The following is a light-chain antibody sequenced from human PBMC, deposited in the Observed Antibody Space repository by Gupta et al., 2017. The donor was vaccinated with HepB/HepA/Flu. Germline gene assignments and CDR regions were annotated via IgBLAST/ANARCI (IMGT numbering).Light chain of an antibody. V-gene: IGLV1-47*02. Sequence: QSVLTPPPSASGTPGQRVTISCSGSSSNIGSNFVYWYQQLPGTAPKLLINSNNQRPSGVPDRFSGSKSGTSAPLAISGLRSEDDADYYCAAWDDSLSGVLFGGGTKLTVL. J-gene: IGLJ2*01. CDR2: SNN. CDR3: AAWDDSLSGVL. CDR1: SSNIGSNF.